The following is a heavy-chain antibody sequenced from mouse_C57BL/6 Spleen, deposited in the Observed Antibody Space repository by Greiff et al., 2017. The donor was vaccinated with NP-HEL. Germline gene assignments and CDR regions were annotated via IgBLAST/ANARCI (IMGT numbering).Heavy chain of an antibody. CDR1: GYTFTTYP. CDR2: FHPYNDDT. CDR3: ARSDYYGSSPFAY. D-gene: IGHD1-1*01. V-gene: IGHV1-47*01. Sequence: VQLQQSGAELVKPGASVKMSCKASGYTFTTYPIEWMKQNHGKSLEWIGNFHPYNDDTKYNEKFKGKATLTVEKSSRTVYLELSRLTSDDSAVYYWARSDYYGSSPFAYWGQGTLVTVSA. J-gene: IGHJ3*01.